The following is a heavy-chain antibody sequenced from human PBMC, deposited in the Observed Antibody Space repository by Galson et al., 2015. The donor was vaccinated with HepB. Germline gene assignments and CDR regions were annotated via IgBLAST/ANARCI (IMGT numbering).Heavy chain of an antibody. J-gene: IGHJ3*02. V-gene: IGHV3-11*01. D-gene: IGHD3-3*01. Sequence: SLRLSCAASGFTFSDYYMSWIRQAPGKGLEWVSYISSSGSTIYYADSVKGRFTISRDNAKNSLYLQMNSLRAEDTAVYYCASSFFGVAVYAFDIWGQGTMVTVSS. CDR2: ISSSGSTI. CDR1: GFTFSDYY. CDR3: ASSFFGVAVYAFDI.